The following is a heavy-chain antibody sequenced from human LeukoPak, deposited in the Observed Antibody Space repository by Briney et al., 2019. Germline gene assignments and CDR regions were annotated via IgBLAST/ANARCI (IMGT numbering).Heavy chain of an antibody. D-gene: IGHD6-13*01. J-gene: IGHJ4*02. CDR2: IAPSSNYI. V-gene: IGHV3-11*05. Sequence: GGSLRLSCAASGFIFSDYYMTWVRLTPGTGLEWISYIAPSSNYINYAASVKGRFTVSRDNSRNSVYLQMNSLRADDTAVYYCAKDRLVHDSWGQGTLVTVSS. CDR1: GFIFSDYY. CDR3: AKDRLVHDS.